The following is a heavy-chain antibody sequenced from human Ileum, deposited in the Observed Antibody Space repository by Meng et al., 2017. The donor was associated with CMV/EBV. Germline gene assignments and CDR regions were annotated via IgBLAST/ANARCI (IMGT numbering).Heavy chain of an antibody. J-gene: IGHJ6*02. D-gene: IGHD3-3*01. CDR3: SRGHTQFGVVVHYPFYGLDV. V-gene: IGHV1-69*05. CDR2: IIPFLGTP. CDR1: GCTFSSHS. Sequence: SSVKVSCKTSGCTFSSHSISWVRQAPGHGLEWVGGIIPFLGTPIYTQKFQGRVTITTDESTSTAYMDLSSLRSEDTAIYYCSRGHTQFGVVVHYPFYGLDVWGQGTTVTVSS.